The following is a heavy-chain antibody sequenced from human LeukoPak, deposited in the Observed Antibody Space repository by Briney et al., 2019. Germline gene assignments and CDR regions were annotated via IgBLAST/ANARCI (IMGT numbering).Heavy chain of an antibody. V-gene: IGHV3-23*01. CDR3: ANSHGSSWGRFDY. CDR1: GFIFSTSA. Sequence: PGGSLRLSCAVSGFIFSTSAMSWVRQAPGKGLEWVSTISGAGGSTYYADSVEGRVTISRDNSKNTLYLQMNSLRVEDTAVYFCANSHGSSWGRFDYWGQGALVTVSS. D-gene: IGHD6-13*01. CDR2: ISGAGGST. J-gene: IGHJ4*02.